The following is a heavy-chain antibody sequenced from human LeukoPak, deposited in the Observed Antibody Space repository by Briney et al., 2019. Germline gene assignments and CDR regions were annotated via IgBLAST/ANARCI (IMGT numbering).Heavy chain of an antibody. V-gene: IGHV3-64D*06. D-gene: IGHD1-26*01. CDR1: GFVFTIYT. CDR2: ISGSGNGFST. CDR3: VKDFGRIRGTPDS. J-gene: IGHJ4*02. Sequence: PGGSLRLACSASGFVFTIYTMYRVRQAPGKGPEYVSTISGSGNGFSTYYADPVKGRFTISRDDSKSILYLQMNGLRSEDTAVYYCVKDFGRIRGTPDSWGQGTLVTVSS.